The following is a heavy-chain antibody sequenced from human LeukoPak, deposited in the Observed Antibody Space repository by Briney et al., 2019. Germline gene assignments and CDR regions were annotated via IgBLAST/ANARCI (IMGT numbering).Heavy chain of an antibody. J-gene: IGHJ4*02. V-gene: IGHV1-18*01. D-gene: IGHD3-9*01. CDR1: GYTFTSYG. Sequence: ASVKVSCKASGYTFTSYGISWVRQAPGQGLEWMGWISAYNGNTNYAQKLQGRVTMTTDTSTSTAYMELRSLRSDYTAVYYCARAPPTYYDILTGYSPRPLDYWGQGTLVTVSS. CDR2: ISAYNGNT. CDR3: ARAPPTYYDILTGYSPRPLDY.